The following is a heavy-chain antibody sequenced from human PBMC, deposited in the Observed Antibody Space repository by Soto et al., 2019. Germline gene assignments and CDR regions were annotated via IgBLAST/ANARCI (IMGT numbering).Heavy chain of an antibody. Sequence: ASVKVSCKASGGTFSSYTISWVRQAPGQGLEWMGRIIPILGIANYAQKFQGRVTITADKSTSTAYMELSSLRSEDTAVYYCARVAFSYDSSGYAFRIRNFDYWGQGTLVTVST. CDR1: GGTFSSYT. D-gene: IGHD3-22*01. CDR3: ARVAFSYDSSGYAFRIRNFDY. CDR2: IIPILGIA. V-gene: IGHV1-69*02. J-gene: IGHJ4*02.